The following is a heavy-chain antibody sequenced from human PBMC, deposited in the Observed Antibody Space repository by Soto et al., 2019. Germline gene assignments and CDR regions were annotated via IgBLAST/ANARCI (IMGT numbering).Heavy chain of an antibody. CDR2: IYYSGST. V-gene: IGHV4-59*01. CDR1: GGSISSYY. CDR3: ARLTSYGDYDDAFDI. D-gene: IGHD4-17*01. J-gene: IGHJ3*02. Sequence: SETLSLTCTVSGGSISSYYWSWIRQPPGKGLEWIGYIYYSGSTNYNPSLKSRVTISVDTSKNQFSLKLSSVTAADTAVYYCARLTSYGDYDDAFDIWGQGTMVTVSS.